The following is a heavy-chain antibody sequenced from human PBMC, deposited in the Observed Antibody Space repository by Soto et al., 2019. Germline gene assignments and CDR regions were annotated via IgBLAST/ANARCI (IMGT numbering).Heavy chain of an antibody. Sequence: GGSLRLSCAASGFTFSSYAMSWVRQASGKGLEWVSAISGSGGSTYYADSVKGRFTISRDNSKNTLYLQMNSLRAEDTAVYYCAKAKAYCSSTSCSNWFDPWGQGTLVTVSS. CDR3: AKAKAYCSSTSCSNWFDP. CDR1: GFTFSSYA. D-gene: IGHD2-2*01. CDR2: ISGSGGST. J-gene: IGHJ5*02. V-gene: IGHV3-23*01.